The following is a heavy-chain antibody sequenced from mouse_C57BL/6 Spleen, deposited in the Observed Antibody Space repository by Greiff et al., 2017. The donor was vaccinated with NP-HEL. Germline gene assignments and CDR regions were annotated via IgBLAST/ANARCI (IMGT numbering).Heavy chain of an antibody. CDR2: ISYDGSN. D-gene: IGHD1-1*01. Sequence: EVKLQESGPGLVKPSQSLSLTCSVTGYSITSGYYWNWIRQFPGNKLEWMGYISYDGSNNYNPSLKNRISITRDTSKNQCFLKLNSVTTEDTATYYCAREGYYGSSYVGYWGQGTTLTVSS. J-gene: IGHJ2*01. V-gene: IGHV3-6*01. CDR3: AREGYYGSSYVGY. CDR1: GYSITSGYY.